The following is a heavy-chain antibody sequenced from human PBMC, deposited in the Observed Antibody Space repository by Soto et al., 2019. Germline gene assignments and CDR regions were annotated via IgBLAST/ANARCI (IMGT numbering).Heavy chain of an antibody. J-gene: IGHJ4*02. CDR1: GFTFTSSA. CDR3: AAVPYSSSYYFDY. D-gene: IGHD6-6*01. Sequence: SVEVSCKASGFTFTSSAVQWVGQARGQRLEWIGWIVVGSGNTNYAQKFQERVTITRDMSTSTAYMELSSLRSEDTAVYYCAAVPYSSSYYFDYWGQGTLVTVSS. CDR2: IVVGSGNT. V-gene: IGHV1-58*01.